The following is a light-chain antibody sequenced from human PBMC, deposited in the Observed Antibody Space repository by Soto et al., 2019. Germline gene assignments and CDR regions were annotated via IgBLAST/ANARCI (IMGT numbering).Light chain of an antibody. Sequence: QSALTQPASVSGSPGQSITISCTGTSSDVGGYNYVSWYQQHPGKAPKLMIYYVSNRPSGVSHRFSGSKSGNTASLTISGLHADDDADYYCGSYTSGSGFWVFGTGTKLTVL. V-gene: IGLV2-14*01. J-gene: IGLJ1*01. CDR3: GSYTSGSGFWV. CDR2: YVS. CDR1: SSDVGGYNY.